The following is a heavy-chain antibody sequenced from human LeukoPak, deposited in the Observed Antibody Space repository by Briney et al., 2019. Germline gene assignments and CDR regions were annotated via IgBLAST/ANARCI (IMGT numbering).Heavy chain of an antibody. CDR3: ARDSSQRVYYYGMDV. V-gene: IGHV3-7*01. CDR1: GFTLSDFW. J-gene: IGHJ6*02. CDR2: IKQGGSDK. Sequence: GGSLRLSCAASGFTLSDFWMSWVRQAPGKGLEWEASIKQGGSDKYYVDSVKGRFTVSRDDAKNSLYLQMNSLRAEDTAVYYCARDSSQRVYYYGMDVWGQGTTVTVSS.